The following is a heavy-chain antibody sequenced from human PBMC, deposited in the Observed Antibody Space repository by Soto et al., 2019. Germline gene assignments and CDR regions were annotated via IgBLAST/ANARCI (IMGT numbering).Heavy chain of an antibody. CDR2: IYTSGST. J-gene: IGHJ6*02. Sequence: PPETLSLTCTVSGGSISSSSYYWSWIRQPAGKGLEWIGRIYTSGSTNYNPSLKSRVTMSVDTSKNQFSLKLSSVTAADTAVYYCSNLDVWGQGTTVTVSS. V-gene: IGHV4-61*02. CDR3: SNLDV. CDR1: GGSISSSSYY.